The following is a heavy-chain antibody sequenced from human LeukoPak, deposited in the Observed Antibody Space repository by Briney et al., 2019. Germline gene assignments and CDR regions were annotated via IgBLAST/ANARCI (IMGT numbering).Heavy chain of an antibody. J-gene: IGHJ1*01. D-gene: IGHD3-22*01. V-gene: IGHV4-59*12. Sequence: PSETLSLTCTVSGASISSYYWSWIRQPPAKGVEWIGFLYDSGSTNYNPSLKSRVTISVDTSKHQFSLKLSSVTAADTAVYYCAYSSAFQQHLGQGALVTVSS. CDR1: GASISSYY. CDR3: AYSSAFQQH. CDR2: LYDSGST.